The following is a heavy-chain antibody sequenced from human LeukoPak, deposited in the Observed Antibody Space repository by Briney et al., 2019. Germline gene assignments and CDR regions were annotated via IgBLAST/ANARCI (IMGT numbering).Heavy chain of an antibody. D-gene: IGHD6-19*01. CDR2: MRPDGTSK. Sequence: PGGSLRLSCAASAFTFSAHGVHWVRQGPGKWLEWVAFMRPDGTSKYYADSVKGRFAVSRDSSKNMVYLQMNSLRTDDTAVYYCAKDFSSVWCLDYWGQGTLVTVSS. CDR3: AKDFSSVWCLDY. J-gene: IGHJ4*02. CDR1: AFTFSAHG. V-gene: IGHV3-30*02.